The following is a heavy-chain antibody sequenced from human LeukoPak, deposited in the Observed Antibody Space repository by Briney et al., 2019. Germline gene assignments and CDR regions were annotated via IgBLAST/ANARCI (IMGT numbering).Heavy chain of an antibody. CDR2: GYYTGSN. J-gene: IGHJ5*02. D-gene: IGHD6-13*01. V-gene: IGHV4-59*08. Sequence: SETLSLTCTVSGGSIDTYYWSWIRQPPGKGLEWIGYGYYTGSNSYNPSLKSRVTISVDTSKNQFSLKLSSVPAADTAVYYCARGYSSSWYFNWFDPWGQGTLVTVSS. CDR1: GGSIDTYY. CDR3: ARGYSSSWYFNWFDP.